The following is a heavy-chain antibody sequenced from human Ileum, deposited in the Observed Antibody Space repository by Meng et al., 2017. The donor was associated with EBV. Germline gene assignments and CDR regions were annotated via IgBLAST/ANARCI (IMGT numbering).Heavy chain of an antibody. V-gene: IGHV1-8*02. CDR2: MNSYTGNA. D-gene: IGHD3-16*01. Sequence: QGRVGALAARGKKPGASMKVACKALGSHFINHIINWVCPAVGQGLESIGWMNSYTGNAGYAQKFRGRVTMTRDTSINPAYLEVISLTSEDTAVYYCARGSGAGGRDWFDPWGQGTLVTVSS. J-gene: IGHJ5*02. CDR3: ARGSGAGGRDWFDP. CDR1: GSHFINHI.